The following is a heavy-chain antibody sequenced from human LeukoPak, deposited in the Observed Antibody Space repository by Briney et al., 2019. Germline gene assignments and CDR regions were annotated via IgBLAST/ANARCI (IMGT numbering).Heavy chain of an antibody. Sequence: PGGSLRLSCAASGFTFSSYGMHWVRQAPGKGLEWVAFIRYDGSNKYYADSVKGRFTISRDNSKNTLYLQMNSLRAEDTAVYYCAKDSEYYYDSSGYYYRPGAFDIWGQGTMVTVSS. D-gene: IGHD3-22*01. CDR2: IRYDGSNK. CDR3: AKDSEYYYDSSGYYYRPGAFDI. V-gene: IGHV3-30*02. CDR1: GFTFSSYG. J-gene: IGHJ3*02.